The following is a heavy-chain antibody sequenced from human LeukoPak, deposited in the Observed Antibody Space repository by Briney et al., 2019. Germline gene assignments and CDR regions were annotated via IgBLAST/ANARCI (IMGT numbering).Heavy chain of an antibody. Sequence: SETLSLTCTVSGGSISSYYWSWIRQPPEKGLEWIGYIYYSGSTNYNPSLKSRVTISVDTSKNQFSLKLSSVTAADTAVYYCASYERYCSGGSCFLFDYWGQGTLVTVSS. J-gene: IGHJ4*02. D-gene: IGHD2-15*01. CDR3: ASYERYCSGGSCFLFDY. CDR2: IYYSGST. CDR1: GGSISSYY. V-gene: IGHV4-59*01.